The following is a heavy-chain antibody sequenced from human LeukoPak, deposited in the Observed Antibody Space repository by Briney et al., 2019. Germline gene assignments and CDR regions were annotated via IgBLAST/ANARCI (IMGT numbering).Heavy chain of an antibody. J-gene: IGHJ4*02. V-gene: IGHV3-21*01. CDR2: ISSSGSNI. CDR1: GFTFSSYS. CDR3: ARGYSSGPDY. D-gene: IGHD6-19*01. Sequence: PGGSLRLSCAASGFTFSSYSVNWVRQAPGKGLEWVSSISSSGSNIHYADSVKGRFTISRDNAENSLYLQMTSLRAEDTATYYCARGYSSGPDYWGQGALVTVSS.